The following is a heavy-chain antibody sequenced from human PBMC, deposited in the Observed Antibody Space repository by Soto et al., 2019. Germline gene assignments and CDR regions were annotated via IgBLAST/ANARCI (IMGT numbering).Heavy chain of an antibody. CDR2: ISPYTGNT. Sequence: QVQLVQSGDEVKKPGASVKVSCKASGYIFVNYGIAWVRQAPGQGLEWMGWISPYTGNTHSATKIQGRLTMTTDTSTSTAYMGLGSLTSDETAVYYCVMVDNYVTPTPQDVWGQGPTVTVSS. D-gene: IGHD3-16*01. CDR1: GYIFVNYG. CDR3: VMVDNYVTPTPQDV. J-gene: IGHJ6*02. V-gene: IGHV1-18*01.